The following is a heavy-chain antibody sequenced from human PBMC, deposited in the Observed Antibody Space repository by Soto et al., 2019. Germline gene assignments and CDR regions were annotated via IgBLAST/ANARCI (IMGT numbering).Heavy chain of an antibody. CDR3: ARYRESGYIYGFDT. J-gene: IGHJ4*01. V-gene: IGHV3-23*01. Sequence: PGGSLSLSCEGSGFNFSAYGMNWVRQSPGKGLEWVSHITESGDGTYFAASVKGRFIISRDNSKNTLYLQANSLRADDTAIYYCARYRESGYIYGFDTWGQGSQVTVSS. CDR1: GFNFSAYG. CDR2: ITESGDGT. D-gene: IGHD5-18*01.